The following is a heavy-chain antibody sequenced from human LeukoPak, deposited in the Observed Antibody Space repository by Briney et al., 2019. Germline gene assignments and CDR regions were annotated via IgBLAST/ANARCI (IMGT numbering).Heavy chain of an antibody. V-gene: IGHV3-11*04. CDR3: AREVSREVVYFDY. CDR1: GFTFSDYY. CDR2: ISSSGSTI. Sequence: GGSLRLSCAASGFTFSDYYMSWIRQAPGKGLEWVSYISSSGSTIYYADSVKGRFTISRDNAKNSLYLQMNSLRAEDTAVYYCAREVSREVVYFDYWGQGTLVTVSS. J-gene: IGHJ4*02. D-gene: IGHD5/OR15-5a*01.